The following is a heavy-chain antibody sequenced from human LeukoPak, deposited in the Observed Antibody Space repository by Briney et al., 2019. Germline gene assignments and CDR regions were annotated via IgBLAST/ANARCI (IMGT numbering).Heavy chain of an antibody. J-gene: IGHJ4*02. CDR1: GGSISSYY. CDR3: ARGQGYYYDSSGYYYVD. V-gene: IGHV4-59*13. Sequence: PSETLSLTCTVSGGSISSYYWSWIRQPPGQGLEWFGYIYYSGSTNYNPSLKSRVTISVDTSKNQFSLKLSSVTPADTAVYYCARGQGYYYDSSGYYYVDWGQGTLVTVSS. D-gene: IGHD3-22*01. CDR2: IYYSGST.